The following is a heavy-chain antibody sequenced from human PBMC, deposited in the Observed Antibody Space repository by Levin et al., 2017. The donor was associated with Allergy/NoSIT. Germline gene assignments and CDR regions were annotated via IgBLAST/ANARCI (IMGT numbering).Heavy chain of an antibody. V-gene: IGHV1-69*06. CDR1: GGTLSNNA. D-gene: IGHD6-13*01. Sequence: SVKVSCKAFGGTLSNNAISWVRQAPGQGLEWMGGIIPMFGKATYAQQFQGRVTITPDKSTSPAYMQLSGLRPADTAVYFGAREGDRKGSWPYDAVEFWGQGTVVAVSS. CDR2: IIPMFGKA. CDR3: AREGDRKGSWPYDAVEF. J-gene: IGHJ3*01.